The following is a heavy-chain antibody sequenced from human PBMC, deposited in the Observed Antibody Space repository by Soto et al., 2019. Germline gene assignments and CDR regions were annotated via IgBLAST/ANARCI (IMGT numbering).Heavy chain of an antibody. J-gene: IGHJ6*02. Sequence: ASVKVSCKASGYTFTSYGISWVRQAPGQGLEWMGWISAYNGNTNYAQKLQGRVTMTTDTSTSTAYMELRSLRSDDTAVYYCARGKYYDFWSGYYTGYYSYGMDVWGQGTTVTVAS. CDR2: ISAYNGNT. D-gene: IGHD3-3*01. CDR1: GYTFTSYG. V-gene: IGHV1-18*01. CDR3: ARGKYYDFWSGYYTGYYSYGMDV.